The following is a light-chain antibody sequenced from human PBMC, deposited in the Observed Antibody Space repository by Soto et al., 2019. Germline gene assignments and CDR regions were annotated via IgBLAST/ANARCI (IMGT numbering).Light chain of an antibody. Sequence: DIQMTQSPSSLSAFVGDRGTITCRASQDISNFLAWYQQKPGKVPKLLIYAASTLQSGVPSRFSGSGSGTDFTLTISSLQPEDVATYYCQKCKTAPFTFGGGTKVDIK. CDR3: QKCKTAPFT. CDR1: QDISNF. V-gene: IGKV1-27*01. CDR2: AAS. J-gene: IGKJ4*01.